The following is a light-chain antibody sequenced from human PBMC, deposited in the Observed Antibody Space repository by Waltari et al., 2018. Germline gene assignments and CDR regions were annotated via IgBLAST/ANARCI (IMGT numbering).Light chain of an antibody. Sequence: QSALTQPRPVSGPPGQPVPISCIGTFSTFVGHNLVSWYQQHPGKAPKLMFYDVNKRPSGVPDRFSGSKSGNTASLTISGLQGEDEADYYCYSYAGSSSFVFGTGTEIIVL. J-gene: IGLJ1*01. V-gene: IGLV2-11*01. CDR3: YSYAGSSSFV. CDR1: FSTFVGHNL. CDR2: DVN.